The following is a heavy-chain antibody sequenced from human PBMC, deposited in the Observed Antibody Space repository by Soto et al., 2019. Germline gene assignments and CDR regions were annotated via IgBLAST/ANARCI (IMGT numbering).Heavy chain of an antibody. D-gene: IGHD6-25*01. J-gene: IGHJ4*02. CDR3: GKDLAAGKRPSYFDY. Sequence: EVQLVESGGGLVQPGRSLRLSCAASGFTFDDYAMHWVRQAPGKGLEWVSGISWNSGSIGYADSVKGRFTISRDNAKNSLYLQMNSLRAEDTALYYCGKDLAAGKRPSYFDYWGQGTLVTVSS. CDR1: GFTFDDYA. V-gene: IGHV3-9*01. CDR2: ISWNSGSI.